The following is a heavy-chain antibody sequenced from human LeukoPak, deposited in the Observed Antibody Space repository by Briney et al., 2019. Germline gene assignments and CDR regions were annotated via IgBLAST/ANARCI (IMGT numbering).Heavy chain of an antibody. CDR1: GFTFDDYA. CDR3: AKARVQGIFDY. D-gene: IGHD3-10*01. J-gene: IGHJ4*02. Sequence: PGRSLRLSCAASGFTFDDYAMHWVRQAPGKGLEWVSGISWNSGSIGYADSVKGRFTISRDNSKNTLYLQMNSLRAEDTAVYYCAKARVQGIFDYWGQGTLVTVSS. CDR2: ISWNSGSI. V-gene: IGHV3-9*01.